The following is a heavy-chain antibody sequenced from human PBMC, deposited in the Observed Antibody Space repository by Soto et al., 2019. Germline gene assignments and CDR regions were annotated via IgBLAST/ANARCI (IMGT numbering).Heavy chain of an antibody. D-gene: IGHD3-10*01. J-gene: IGHJ6*03. Sequence: QVQLVQSGAEVEKPGASVKVSCKASGYTFTNYAVHWVRQAPGQRLEWMGWINAGNGNTRFSQNLQGRVTITMDTSARTVDMALSRLRSEDTAVYYCARGHLAVVPVASWFSYMDVWGKGTTVTVSS. CDR1: GYTFTNYA. V-gene: IGHV1-3*01. CDR3: ARGHLAVVPVASWFSYMDV. CDR2: INAGNGNT.